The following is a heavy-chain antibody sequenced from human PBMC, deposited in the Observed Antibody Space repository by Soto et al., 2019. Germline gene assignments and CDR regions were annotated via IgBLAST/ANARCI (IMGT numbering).Heavy chain of an antibody. D-gene: IGHD6-19*01. V-gene: IGHV1-3*05. J-gene: IGHJ4*02. Sequence: QVQLVQSGAEEKKPGASVKVSCKASGYTFITYAMHWVRQAPGQRLEWMGWINAGNGNTRYSQKFQGRVTITRDTSASTAYMELSSLRSEDTAVYYCARGYSSGWYPDYWGQGTLVTVSS. CDR1: GYTFITYA. CDR3: ARGYSSGWYPDY. CDR2: INAGNGNT.